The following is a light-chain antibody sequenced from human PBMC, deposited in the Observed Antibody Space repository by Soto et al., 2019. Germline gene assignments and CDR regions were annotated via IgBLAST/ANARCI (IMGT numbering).Light chain of an antibody. CDR2: EVS. V-gene: IGLV2-8*01. Sequence: QSVLTQPPSASGTPGQRVTISCSGSSSDVGGYNYVSWYQQHPSEALKVMIYEVSKRLSGVPDRFSGSKSGNTASLIVDGLQAEEEADYYCSSYAGSNNFVFVTGTKVNDL. CDR3: SSYAGSNNFV. CDR1: SSDVGGYNY. J-gene: IGLJ1*01.